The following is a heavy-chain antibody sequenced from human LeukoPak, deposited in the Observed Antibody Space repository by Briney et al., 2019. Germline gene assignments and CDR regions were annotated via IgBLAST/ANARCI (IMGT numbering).Heavy chain of an antibody. Sequence: GGSLRLSCTASGFTFSSYAMHWVRQAPGKGLEWVAVISYDGSNKYYADSVKGRFIISRDNSKNTLNLQMNSLRAEDTAVYYCARDEVTFVAYCGGDCYSFDYWGQGTLVTVSS. CDR3: ARDEVTFVAYCGGDCYSFDY. CDR1: GFTFSSYA. CDR2: ISYDGSNK. D-gene: IGHD2-21*02. V-gene: IGHV3-30-3*01. J-gene: IGHJ4*02.